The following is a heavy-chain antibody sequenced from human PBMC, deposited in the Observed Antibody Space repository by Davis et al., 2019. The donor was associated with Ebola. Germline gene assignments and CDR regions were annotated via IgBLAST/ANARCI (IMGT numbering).Heavy chain of an antibody. CDR1: GGTFSSYA. Sequence: SVKVSCKASGGTFSSYAISWVRQAPGQGLEWMGRITPILGIANYAQKFQGRVTMTRDTSTSTVYMELSSLRSEDTAVYYCARDRSKYSSSITDYWGQGTLVTVSS. J-gene: IGHJ4*02. D-gene: IGHD6-6*01. CDR2: ITPILGIA. CDR3: ARDRSKYSSSITDY. V-gene: IGHV1-69*04.